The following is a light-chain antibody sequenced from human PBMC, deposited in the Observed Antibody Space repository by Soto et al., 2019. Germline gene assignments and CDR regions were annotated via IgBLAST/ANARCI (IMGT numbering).Light chain of an antibody. CDR1: SSNIESNT. J-gene: IGLJ2*01. CDR2: GNI. V-gene: IGLV1-44*01. Sequence: QSVLTQPPSASGTPGQRVTISCSGSSSNIESNTVNWYQQLPGTAPKLLISGNIQRPSGVPDRFSGSKSGTSASLAISGLQSEDEADYYCAAWDDSLNGLVFGGGTQLTVL. CDR3: AAWDDSLNGLV.